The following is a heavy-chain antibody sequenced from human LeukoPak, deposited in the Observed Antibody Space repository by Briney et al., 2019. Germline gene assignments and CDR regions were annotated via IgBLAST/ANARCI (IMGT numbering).Heavy chain of an antibody. J-gene: IGHJ6*02. Sequence: SETLSLTCAVYGGSFSGYYWSWIRQPPGKGLEWIGEINHSGSTNYNPSLKSRVTISVDMSKNQFSLKLSSVTAADTAVYYCARDSPLDGMDVWGQGTTVTVSS. CDR2: INHSGST. CDR3: ARDSPLDGMDV. D-gene: IGHD3-16*01. CDR1: GGSFSGYY. V-gene: IGHV4-34*01.